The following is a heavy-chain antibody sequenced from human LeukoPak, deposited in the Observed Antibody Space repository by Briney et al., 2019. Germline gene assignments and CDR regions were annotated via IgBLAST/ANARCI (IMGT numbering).Heavy chain of an antibody. V-gene: IGHV4-39*01. CDR2: IYYSGST. D-gene: IGHD3-3*01. Sequence: SETLSLTCTVSGGSISSSSYYWGWIRQPPGKGLEWIGSIYYSGSTYYNPSLKSRVTISVDTSKNQFSLKLSAVTAADTAVYYCASLTIFGVVINFGEVEQDYWGQGTLVTVSS. J-gene: IGHJ4*02. CDR3: ASLTIFGVVINFGEVEQDY. CDR1: GGSISSSSYY.